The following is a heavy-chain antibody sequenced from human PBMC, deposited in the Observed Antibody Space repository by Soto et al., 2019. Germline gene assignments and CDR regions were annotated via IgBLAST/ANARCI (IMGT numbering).Heavy chain of an antibody. CDR3: ARGLKWDFDY. D-gene: IGHD1-26*01. Sequence: QVQLQESGPGLVKPSQTLSLTCTVSGGSISSGGYSWNWIRQHPGKGLEWIGYIYYSGSTYYNPSLKSRVTISVDTSKNQFTLKLSAVTAADTAVYYCARGLKWDFDYWGQGTLVTVSS. CDR2: IYYSGST. J-gene: IGHJ4*02. V-gene: IGHV4-31*03. CDR1: GGSISSGGYS.